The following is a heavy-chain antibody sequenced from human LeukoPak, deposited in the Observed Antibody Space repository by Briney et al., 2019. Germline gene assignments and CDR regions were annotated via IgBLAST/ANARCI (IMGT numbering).Heavy chain of an antibody. V-gene: IGHV4-39*01. CDR2: IYYSGGT. D-gene: IGHD4-17*01. Sequence: SETLSLTCTVSGGSISSSSYYWGWIRQPPGKGLEWIGSIYYSGGTYYNPSLKSRVTISVGTSKNQFSLKLSSVTAADTAVYYCARQSWADGEFDFWGQGTLVTVSS. CDR1: GGSISSSSYY. CDR3: ARQSWADGEFDF. J-gene: IGHJ4*02.